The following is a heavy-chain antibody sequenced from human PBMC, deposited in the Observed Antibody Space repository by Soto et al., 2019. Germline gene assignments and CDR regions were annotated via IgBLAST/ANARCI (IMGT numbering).Heavy chain of an antibody. CDR3: ATLTAWNYYDSSGYYIDY. D-gene: IGHD3-22*01. Sequence: ASVKVSCKVSGYTLTELSMHWVRQAPGKGLEWMGGFDPEDGETVYAQKFQGRVTMTEDTSTDTAYMELSSLRSEDTAVYYCATLTAWNYYDSSGYYIDYWGQGTLVTVSS. CDR1: GYTLTELS. V-gene: IGHV1-24*01. J-gene: IGHJ4*02. CDR2: FDPEDGET.